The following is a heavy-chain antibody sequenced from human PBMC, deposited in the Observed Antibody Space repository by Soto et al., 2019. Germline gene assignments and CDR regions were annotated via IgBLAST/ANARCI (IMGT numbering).Heavy chain of an antibody. CDR3: ARGHRIAARRDGNWFDP. Sequence: WETLSLTCAVYGGSFSGYYWSWIRQPPGKGLEWIGEINHSGSTNYNPSLKSRVTISVDTSKNQFSLKLSSVTAADTAVYYCARGHRIAARRDGNWFDPWGQGTRATVS. CDR1: GGSFSGYY. V-gene: IGHV4-34*01. D-gene: IGHD6-6*01. J-gene: IGHJ5*02. CDR2: INHSGST.